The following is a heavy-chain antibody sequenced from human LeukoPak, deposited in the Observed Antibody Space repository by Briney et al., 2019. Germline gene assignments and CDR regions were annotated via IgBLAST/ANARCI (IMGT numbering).Heavy chain of an antibody. CDR3: AKAAGRGRGNYYYYMDV. J-gene: IGHJ6*03. CDR1: GFTFSSYG. Sequence: GGSLRLSCAASGFTFSSYGMHWVRQAPGKGLEWVAFIRYDGSNKYYADSVKGRFTISRDNSKNTLYLQMNSLRAEDTAVYYCAKAAGRGRGNYYYYMDVWGKGTTVTVFS. CDR2: IRYDGSNK. V-gene: IGHV3-30*02. D-gene: IGHD6-25*01.